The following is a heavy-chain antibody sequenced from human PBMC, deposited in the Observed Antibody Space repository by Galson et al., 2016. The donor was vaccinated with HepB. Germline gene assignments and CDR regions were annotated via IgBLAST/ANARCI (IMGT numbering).Heavy chain of an antibody. V-gene: IGHV6-1*01. CDR3: ARGYLLWRGFGS. Sequence: CAISGDSVSSNNAGWNWIRQSPSRGLEWLGRTFYRSNWQNDYAESVKSRITINPDTSKNQFSLHLSSVTPEDTGVYYCARGYLLWRGFGSWGQGTLVTVSS. CDR1: GDSVSSNNAG. J-gene: IGHJ4*02. D-gene: IGHD2-15*01. CDR2: TFYRSNWQN.